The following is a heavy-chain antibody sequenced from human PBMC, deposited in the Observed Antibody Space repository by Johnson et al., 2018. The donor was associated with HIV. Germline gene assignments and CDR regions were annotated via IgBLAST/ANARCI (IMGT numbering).Heavy chain of an antibody. J-gene: IGHJ3*02. D-gene: IGHD3-16*01. CDR1: GFIFSSYG. V-gene: IGHV3-30*02. Sequence: QVQLVESGGGVVQPGRSLRLSCAASGFIFSSYGIHWVRQAPGKGLEWVAFTQYDGSNKYYADSVKGRFTITRDNSKNTLYLQMNSRRTEDTAVYYCAKWRIIYAFDIWGQGTMVTVSS. CDR3: AKWRIIYAFDI. CDR2: TQYDGSNK.